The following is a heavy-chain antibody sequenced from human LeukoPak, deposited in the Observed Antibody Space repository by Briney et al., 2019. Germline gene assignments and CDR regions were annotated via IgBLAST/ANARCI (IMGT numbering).Heavy chain of an antibody. CDR3: ARDPRPVRWLGFLH. D-gene: IGHD6-19*01. CDR1: GFTFSSSA. Sequence: GGSLRLSCAASGFTFSSSAMSWVRQAPGKGLEWVSAISGSGDYTYYADSVKGRFTISRDNSKSTLYLQMSSLRVEDTAIYYCARDPRPVRWLGFLHWGQGTLVTVSS. V-gene: IGHV3-23*01. J-gene: IGHJ1*01. CDR2: ISGSGDYT.